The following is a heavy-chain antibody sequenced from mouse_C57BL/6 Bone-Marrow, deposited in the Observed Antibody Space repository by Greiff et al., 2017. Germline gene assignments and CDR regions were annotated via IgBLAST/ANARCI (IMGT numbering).Heavy chain of an antibody. CDR2: ISYDGSN. V-gene: IGHV3-6*01. J-gene: IGHJ3*01. D-gene: IGHD3-3*01. CDR3: ARGEGPTCAY. Sequence: EVKLEESGPGLVKPSQSLSLTCSVTGYSITSGYYWNWIRQFPGNKLEWMGYISYDGSNKYNPSPKNRISITRDTSTNPCFLKLNSVTTEDTATYYCARGEGPTCAYGGQGTLVTVSA. CDR1: GYSITSGYY.